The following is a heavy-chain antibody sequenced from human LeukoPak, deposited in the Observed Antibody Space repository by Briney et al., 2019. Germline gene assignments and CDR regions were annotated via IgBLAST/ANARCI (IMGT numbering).Heavy chain of an antibody. D-gene: IGHD6-6*01. Sequence: GGSLRLSCAASGFTFSSYAMHWVRQAPGKGLEWVSAFSGSGGNTYYADSVKGRFTISRDSSKNTLYLQMNSLRAEDTAVYYCAKGLAARGGSSFDYWGQGTLVTVSS. CDR2: FSGSGGNT. CDR3: AKGLAARGGSSFDY. V-gene: IGHV3-23*01. J-gene: IGHJ4*02. CDR1: GFTFSSYA.